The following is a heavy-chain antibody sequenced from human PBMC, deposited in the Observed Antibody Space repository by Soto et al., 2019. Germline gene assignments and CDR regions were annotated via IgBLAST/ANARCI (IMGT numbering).Heavy chain of an antibody. CDR2: INGDGSSI. CDR3: AKDRVFMGREYFDH. J-gene: IGHJ4*02. D-gene: IGHD3-10*01. Sequence: GGSLRLSCAASGFTFSSYWMHWVRQAPGKGLEWVSGINGDGSSINYADSAKGRFTLSRDNSKNTVYLQMNSLRAEDTAVYYCAKDRVFMGREYFDHWGQGTLVTVSS. CDR1: GFTFSSYW. V-gene: IGHV3-74*01.